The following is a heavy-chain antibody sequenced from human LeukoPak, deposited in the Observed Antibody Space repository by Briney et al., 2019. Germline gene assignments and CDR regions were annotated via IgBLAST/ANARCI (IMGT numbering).Heavy chain of an antibody. D-gene: IGHD3-16*01. V-gene: IGHV4-34*01. J-gene: IGHJ6*03. Sequence: SETLSLTCAVYGGSLSGNYWRWIRQPPGKGLERIGEINHSGSTNYNPSLRSRVTISVDMSKEQFSLNLRSVTAADTALYYCGGESDDSSYRDVGGKGPRVTVP. CDR3: GGESDDSSYRDV. CDR1: GGSLSGNY. CDR2: INHSGST.